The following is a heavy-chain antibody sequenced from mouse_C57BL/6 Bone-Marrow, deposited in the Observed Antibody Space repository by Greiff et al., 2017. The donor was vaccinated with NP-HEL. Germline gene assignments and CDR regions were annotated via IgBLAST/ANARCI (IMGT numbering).Heavy chain of an antibody. Sequence: VQLQQSGPELVKPGASVKLSCKASGYTFTSYDINWVKQRPGQGLEWIGWIYPRDGSTKYNEKFKGKATLTVDTSSSTAYMELHSLTSEDSAVYFCARSNGSSYGYWYFDVWGTGTTVTVSS. D-gene: IGHD1-1*01. CDR1: GYTFTSYD. CDR3: ARSNGSSYGYWYFDV. V-gene: IGHV1-85*01. J-gene: IGHJ1*03. CDR2: IYPRDGST.